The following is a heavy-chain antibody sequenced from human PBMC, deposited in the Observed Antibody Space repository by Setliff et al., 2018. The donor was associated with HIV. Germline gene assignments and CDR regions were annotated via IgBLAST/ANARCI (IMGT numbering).Heavy chain of an antibody. D-gene: IGHD6-6*01. J-gene: IGHJ1*01. CDR1: GYTFTNYY. CDR3: ARDPAPSSSASYFQH. V-gene: IGHV1-2*02. Sequence: ASVKVSCKASGYTFTNYYLHWVRQAPGQGLEWMGWINPNSGGTNYAQKFQGRVTMTRDTSTSTVYMELSSLRSEDTAVYYCARDPAPSSSASYFQHWGQGTPGTV. CDR2: INPNSGGT.